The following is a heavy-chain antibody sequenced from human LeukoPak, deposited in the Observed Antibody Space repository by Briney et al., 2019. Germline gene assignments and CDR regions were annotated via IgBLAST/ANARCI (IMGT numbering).Heavy chain of an antibody. Sequence: GRSLRLSCAASGFTFSSYGMHWGRQAPGKGLEWGALISYDGSNTYSADSVKGRFTISRDNSKNTLYLQMNSLRAEDTAVYYCAKDGVPYCSSTSCSTAIIYYYGMDVWGQGTTVTVSS. V-gene: IGHV3-30*18. D-gene: IGHD2-2*01. CDR2: ISYDGSNT. J-gene: IGHJ6*02. CDR3: AKDGVPYCSSTSCSTAIIYYYGMDV. CDR1: GFTFSSYG.